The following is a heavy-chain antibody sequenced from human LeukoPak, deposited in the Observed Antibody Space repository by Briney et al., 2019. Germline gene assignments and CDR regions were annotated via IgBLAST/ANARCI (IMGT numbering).Heavy chain of an antibody. V-gene: IGHV3-11*01. CDR2: ISGSGNTV. Sequence: PGGSLRLSCAASGFTFSDYYMLWIRQAPGKGLEVFSYISGSGNTVYYTDSVEGRFTISRDNAQNSLYLQMNSLRAEDTAVYYCARDSRFFHDGFDIWGQGTMVTVSS. D-gene: IGHD2/OR15-2a*01. CDR1: GFTFSDYY. CDR3: ARDSRFFHDGFDI. J-gene: IGHJ3*02.